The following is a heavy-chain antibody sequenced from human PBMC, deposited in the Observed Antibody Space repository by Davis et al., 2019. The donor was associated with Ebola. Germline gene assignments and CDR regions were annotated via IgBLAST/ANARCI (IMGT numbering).Heavy chain of an antibody. Sequence: SETLSLTCTVSGGSISSSSYYWGWIRQPPGKGLEWIGSIYYSGITYYNPSLKSRVTISVDTSKNQFSLKLSSVTAADTDVYYCASCPQADWFDPWGQGTLVTVSS. J-gene: IGHJ5*02. CDR3: ASCPQADWFDP. V-gene: IGHV4-39*01. CDR1: GGSISSSSYY. CDR2: IYYSGIT.